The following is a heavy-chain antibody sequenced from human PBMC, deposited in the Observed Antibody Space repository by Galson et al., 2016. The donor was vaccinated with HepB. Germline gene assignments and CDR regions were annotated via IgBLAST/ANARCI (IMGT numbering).Heavy chain of an antibody. D-gene: IGHD5-12*01. J-gene: IGHJ4*02. CDR3: STGAYDFDF. V-gene: IGHV4-4*07. Sequence: TLSLTCTVSGDYISSYSWRWIRKPAGKGLEWIGRIHTAGSNNYNPSLGSRVTIYVAKAKNQFSLTLYSVPAADTAVYSCSTGAYDFDFWGLGTLVTVSP. CDR2: IHTAGSN. CDR1: GDYISSYS.